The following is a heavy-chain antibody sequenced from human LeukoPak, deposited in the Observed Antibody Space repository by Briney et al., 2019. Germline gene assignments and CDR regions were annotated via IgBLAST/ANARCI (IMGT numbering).Heavy chain of an antibody. J-gene: IGHJ3*02. CDR2: IIPIFGTA. CDR1: GGTFSSYS. D-gene: IGHD2-2*01. Sequence: SVKVSCKASGGTFSSYSISWVRQAPGQGLEWMGGIIPIFGTANYAQKFQGRVTITADKSTSTAYMELSSLRSEDTAVYYCARVRIGYQLLRRFDAFDIWGQGTMVTVSS. V-gene: IGHV1-69*06. CDR3: ARVRIGYQLLRRFDAFDI.